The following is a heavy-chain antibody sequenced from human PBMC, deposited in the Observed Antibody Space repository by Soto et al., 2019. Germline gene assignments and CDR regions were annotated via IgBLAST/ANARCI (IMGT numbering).Heavy chain of an antibody. J-gene: IGHJ3*02. CDR3: ARAGGYSYGHDAFDI. V-gene: IGHV5-10-1*01. CDR2: IDPSDSYT. CDR1: GYSFTSYW. D-gene: IGHD5-18*01. Sequence: PGESLKISCKGSGYSFTSYWISWVRQMPGKGLEWMGRIDPSDSYTNYSPSFQGHVTIPADKSISTAYLQWSSLKASDTAMYYCARAGGYSYGHDAFDIWGQGTMVTVSS.